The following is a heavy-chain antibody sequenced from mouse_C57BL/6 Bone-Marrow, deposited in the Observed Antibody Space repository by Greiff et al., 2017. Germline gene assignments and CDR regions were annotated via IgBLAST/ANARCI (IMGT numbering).Heavy chain of an antibody. V-gene: IGHV1-80*01. D-gene: IGHD2-2*01. J-gene: IGHJ4*01. CDR2: IYPGDGDT. CDR1: GYAFSSYW. Sequence: VQVVESGAELVKPGASVKISCKASGYAFSSYWMNWVKQRPGKGLEWIGQIYPGDGDTNYNGKFKGKATLTADKSSSTAYMQLSSLTSEDSAVYFCARALVTTNYYAMDYWGQGTSVTVSS. CDR3: ARALVTTNYYAMDY.